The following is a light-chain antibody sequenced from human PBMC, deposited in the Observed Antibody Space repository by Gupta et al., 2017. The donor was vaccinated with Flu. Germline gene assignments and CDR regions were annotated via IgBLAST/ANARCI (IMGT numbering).Light chain of an antibody. CDR3: CSYAGSDTYV. CDR2: EGS. Sequence: NTISATGTSSDVGSYNLVSCYQQHPGKAPKLMIYEGSKRPSGVSNRFSGSKSGNTASLTISGLQAEDDADYCCCSYAGSDTYVFGTGTKVTVL. J-gene: IGLJ1*01. CDR1: SSDVGSYNL. V-gene: IGLV2-23*01.